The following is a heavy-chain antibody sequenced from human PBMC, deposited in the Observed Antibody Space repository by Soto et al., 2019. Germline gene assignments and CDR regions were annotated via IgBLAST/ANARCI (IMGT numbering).Heavy chain of an antibody. CDR2: IWYDGSNK. V-gene: IGHV3-33*01. CDR3: ARLGIAAAPPAQKDAFDI. J-gene: IGHJ3*02. Sequence: GGSLRLSCAASGFTFSSYGMHWVRQAPGKGLEWVAVIWYDGSNKYYADSVKGRFTISRDNSKNTLYLQMNSLRAEDTAVYYCARLGIAAAPPAQKDAFDIWGQGTMVTVSS. D-gene: IGHD6-13*01. CDR1: GFTFSSYG.